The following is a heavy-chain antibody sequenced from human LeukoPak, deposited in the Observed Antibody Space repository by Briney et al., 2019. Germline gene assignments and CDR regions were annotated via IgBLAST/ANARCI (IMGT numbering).Heavy chain of an antibody. CDR1: GGSISSYY. D-gene: IGHD4-17*01. V-gene: IGHV4-59*08. J-gene: IGHJ2*01. CDR2: IYYSGST. CDR3: ARHDYGDYAYWYFDL. Sequence: SETLSLTCTVSGGSISSYYWSWIRQPPGKGLEWTGYIYYSGSTNYNPSLKSRVTISVDTSKNQFSLKLSSVTAADTAVYYCARHDYGDYAYWYFDLWGRGTLVTVSS.